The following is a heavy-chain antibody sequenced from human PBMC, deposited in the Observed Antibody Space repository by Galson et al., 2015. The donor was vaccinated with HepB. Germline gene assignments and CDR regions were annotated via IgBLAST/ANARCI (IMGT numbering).Heavy chain of an antibody. Sequence: SLRLSCAASGFTVSSNYMSWVRQAPGKGLEWVSVIYSGGSTYYADSVKGRFTISRDNSKNTLYLQMNSLRAEDTAVYYCASSYDSSGYSDYWGQGTLVTVSS. V-gene: IGHV3-66*01. D-gene: IGHD3-22*01. CDR3: ASSYDSSGYSDY. CDR2: IYSGGST. J-gene: IGHJ4*02. CDR1: GFTVSSNY.